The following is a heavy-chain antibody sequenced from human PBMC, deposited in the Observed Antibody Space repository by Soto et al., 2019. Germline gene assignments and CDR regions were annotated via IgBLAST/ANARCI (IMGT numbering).Heavy chain of an antibody. D-gene: IGHD3-9*01. CDR3: ARAAGYYDILTGYYQTRFDY. V-gene: IGHV4-30-2*01. J-gene: IGHJ4*02. Sequence: SETLSLTCAVSGGSISSGGYSWSWIRQPPGKGLEWIGYIYHSGSTYYNPSLKSRVTISVDRSKNQFSLKLSSVTAADTAVYYCARAAGYYDILTGYYQTRFDYWGQGTLVTVSS. CDR1: GGSISSGGYS. CDR2: IYHSGST.